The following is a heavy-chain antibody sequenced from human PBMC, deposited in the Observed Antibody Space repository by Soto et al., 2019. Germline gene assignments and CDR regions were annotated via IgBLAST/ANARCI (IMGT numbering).Heavy chain of an antibody. Sequence: QLQLQESGSGLVETAQTLSLTCIVSGDSISSGGFPWTWIRQSTGKGLEWIGYVYRTGATSYNPSLESRASISVDTSRNQFSLKLMSVTPADSAVYFCARDSYAMSSFALDVRGRGTAVTVSS. J-gene: IGHJ6*02. CDR3: ARDSYAMSSFALDV. CDR2: VYRTGAT. CDR1: GDSISSGGFP. V-gene: IGHV4-30-2*06. D-gene: IGHD2-2*01.